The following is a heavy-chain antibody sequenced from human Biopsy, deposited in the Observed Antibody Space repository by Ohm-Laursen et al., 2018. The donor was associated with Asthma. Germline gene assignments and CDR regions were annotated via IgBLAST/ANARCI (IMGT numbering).Heavy chain of an antibody. CDR2: IYSGGGT. J-gene: IGHJ4*02. Sequence: GSLRLSCAAFGFTVSTNGMSWVRQPPGKGLEWVSVIYSGGGTYYAGSVQGRVTISRDYSKNTLYLQMHSLRAEDTAVYYCARGDSSNWSHYYFDYWGQGTLVTVSS. V-gene: IGHV3-53*01. CDR1: GFTVSTNG. D-gene: IGHD3-22*01. CDR3: ARGDSSNWSHYYFDY.